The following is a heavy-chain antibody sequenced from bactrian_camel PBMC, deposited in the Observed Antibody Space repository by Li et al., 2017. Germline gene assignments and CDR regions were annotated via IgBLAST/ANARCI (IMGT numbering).Heavy chain of an antibody. J-gene: IGHJ4*01. V-gene: IGHV3S56*01. CDR1: GDTYMYNG. Sequence: VQLVESGGGTVQAGGSLRLSCVASGDTYMYNGVAWFRQGPGKEREGVAAIYKSGPTCYDDSVKGRFNISQDAAKSVVFLQMSSLTPDDTAMYYCAADGRVTSLCTAVGDDLWAYWGQGTQVTVS. CDR3: AADGRVTSLCTAVGDDLWAY. CDR2: IYKSGPT. D-gene: IGHD6*01.